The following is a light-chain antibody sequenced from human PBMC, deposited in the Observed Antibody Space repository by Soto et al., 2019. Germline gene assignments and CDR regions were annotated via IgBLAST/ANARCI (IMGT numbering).Light chain of an antibody. Sequence: EITMTQFPGILSASLGEGVTLSCRAAQDVTTNFAWYQQKRGQAPRLXXYDISSRATGVPARFSGSGSGTEFTLSISGLQSEDFVVYYCQQYNSWPTITFGQGTRLEIK. J-gene: IGKJ5*01. V-gene: IGKV3-15*01. CDR3: QQYNSWPTIT. CDR2: DIS. CDR1: QDVTTN.